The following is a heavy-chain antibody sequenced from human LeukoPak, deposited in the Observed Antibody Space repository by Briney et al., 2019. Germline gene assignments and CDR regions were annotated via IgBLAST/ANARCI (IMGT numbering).Heavy chain of an antibody. CDR2: IYTSGST. Sequence: SETLSLTCTVSGGSISSYYWSWIRQPAGKGLEWIGRIYTSGSTNYNPSLKSRVTMSVDTSKNQFSLKLSSVTAADTAVYYCAKGTQRWSPDWFDPWGQGTLVTVSS. V-gene: IGHV4-4*07. D-gene: IGHD5-24*01. J-gene: IGHJ5*02. CDR3: AKGTQRWSPDWFDP. CDR1: GGSISSYY.